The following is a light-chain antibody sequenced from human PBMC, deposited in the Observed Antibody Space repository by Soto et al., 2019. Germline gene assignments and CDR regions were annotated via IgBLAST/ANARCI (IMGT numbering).Light chain of an antibody. CDR2: AAS. V-gene: IGKV1-39*01. CDR3: QPSYSTPT. J-gene: IGKJ1*01. CDR1: QSISSY. Sequence: DLQMTQSPSSLSASVGDRVTITCRASQSISSYLHWYQQKPGKAPKLLIYAASSLQSGVPSRFSGSGSGTAFTLTISSLQPEDFATYSFQPSYSTPTFGQGTKVEIK.